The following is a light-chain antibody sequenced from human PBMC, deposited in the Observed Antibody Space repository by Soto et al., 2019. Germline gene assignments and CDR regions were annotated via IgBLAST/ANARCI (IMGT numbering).Light chain of an antibody. CDR3: SSYAGSNNPYV. J-gene: IGLJ1*01. CDR1: SGDIGGYDY. V-gene: IGLV2-8*01. Sequence: QSVLTQPPSASGSPGQSVTISCTGTSGDIGGYDYVSWYQQHPGKAPKLMIYEVTKRPLGVPDRFSGSKSGNTASLTVSGLXAEDEADYYCSSYAGSNNPYVFGTGTKVT. CDR2: EVT.